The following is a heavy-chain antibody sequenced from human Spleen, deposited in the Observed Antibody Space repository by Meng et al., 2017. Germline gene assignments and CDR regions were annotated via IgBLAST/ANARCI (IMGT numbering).Heavy chain of an antibody. CDR2: ISGSGGST. J-gene: IGHJ4*02. V-gene: IGHV3-23*01. CDR3: AGRVGATSFDY. D-gene: IGHD1-26*01. CDR1: GFTFSSYA. Sequence: GESLKISCAASGFTFSSYAMSWVRQAPGKGLEWVSAISGSGGSTYYADSVKGRLTISRDNSKNTLYLQMNSLRAEDTAVYYCAGRVGATSFDYWGQGTLVTVSS.